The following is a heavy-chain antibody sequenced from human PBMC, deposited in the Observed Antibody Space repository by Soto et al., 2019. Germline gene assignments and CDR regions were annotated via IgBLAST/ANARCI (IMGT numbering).Heavy chain of an antibody. CDR3: ARSPTRISYYMDV. CDR2: IWYDGSNK. V-gene: IGHV3-33*01. Sequence: GGSLRLSCAASGFTFSSYGMHWVRQAPGKGLEWVAVIWYDGSNKYYADSVKGRFTISRDNSKNTLYLQMNSLRAEDTAVYYCARSPTRISYYMDVWGKGTTVTVSS. D-gene: IGHD3-3*02. J-gene: IGHJ6*03. CDR1: GFTFSSYG.